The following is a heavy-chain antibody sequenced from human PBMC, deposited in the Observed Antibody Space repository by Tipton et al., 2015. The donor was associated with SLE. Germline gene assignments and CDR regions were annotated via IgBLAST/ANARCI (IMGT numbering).Heavy chain of an antibody. Sequence: TLSLTCTVSGGSISSGDYYWSWIRQPPGKGLEWIGYIYYSGSTYYNPSLKSRVTISVDTSKNQFSLKLSSVTAADTAVYYCARGRDITMIVVVANDAFDIWGQGTIVTVSS. D-gene: IGHD3-22*01. J-gene: IGHJ3*02. CDR3: ARGRDITMIVVVANDAFDI. CDR2: IYYSGST. CDR1: GGSISSGDYY. V-gene: IGHV4-30-4*01.